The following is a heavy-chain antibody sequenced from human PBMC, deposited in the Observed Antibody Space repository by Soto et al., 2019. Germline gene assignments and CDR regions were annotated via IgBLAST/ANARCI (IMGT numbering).Heavy chain of an antibody. CDR2: IYYSGST. J-gene: IGHJ3*02. D-gene: IGHD6-19*01. Sequence: PSETLSLTCTVSGGSISGYYWSWIRQPPGKGLEWIGYIYYSGSTNYNPSLKSRVTISVDTPKNQFSLKLSSVTAADTAVYYCARDLGYSSGWYPSRAFDIWGQGTMVTVSS. CDR3: ARDLGYSSGWYPSRAFDI. CDR1: GGSISGYY. V-gene: IGHV4-59*01.